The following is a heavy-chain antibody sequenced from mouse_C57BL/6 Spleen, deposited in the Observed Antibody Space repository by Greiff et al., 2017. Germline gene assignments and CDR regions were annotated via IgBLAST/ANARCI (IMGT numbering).Heavy chain of an antibody. Sequence: QVQLQQPGAELVKPGASVKLSCKASGYTFTSYWMQWVKQRPGQGLEWIGEIDPSDSYTNYNQKFKGKATLTVDTSSSTAYMQLSSLTYEDAGVYYCAREGNYLDYWGQGTTLTVSS. CDR2: IDPSDSYT. J-gene: IGHJ2*01. D-gene: IGHD2-14*01. V-gene: IGHV1-50*01. CDR1: GYTFTSYW. CDR3: AREGNYLDY.